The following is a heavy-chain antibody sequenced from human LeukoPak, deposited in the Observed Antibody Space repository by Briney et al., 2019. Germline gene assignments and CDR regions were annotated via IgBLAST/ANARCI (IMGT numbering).Heavy chain of an antibody. J-gene: IGHJ5*02. Sequence: SETLSLTCTVSGGSISSYYWSWIRQPAGKGLEWIGRIYTSGSTNYNPSLKSRVTISVDTSKNQFSLKLSSVTAADTAVYYCAREGHDYGDYGRWFDPWGQGTLVTVSS. CDR2: IYTSGST. CDR1: GGSISSYY. CDR3: AREGHDYGDYGRWFDP. V-gene: IGHV4-4*07. D-gene: IGHD4-17*01.